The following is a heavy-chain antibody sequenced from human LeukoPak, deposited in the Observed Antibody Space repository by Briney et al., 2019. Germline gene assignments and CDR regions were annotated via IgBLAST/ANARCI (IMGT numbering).Heavy chain of an antibody. CDR2: IIPIFGTA. CDR1: GGTFSSYA. J-gene: IGHJ6*03. CDR3: ASADEVGRYCSGGSCYSPPYYYYMDV. Sequence: SVKVSCKASGGTFSSYAISWVRQAPGQGLEWMGGIIPIFGTANYAQKFQGRVTITADESTSTAYMELSSLRSEDTAVYYCASADEVGRYCSGGSCYSPPYYYYMDVWGKGTTVTISS. D-gene: IGHD2-15*01. V-gene: IGHV1-69*13.